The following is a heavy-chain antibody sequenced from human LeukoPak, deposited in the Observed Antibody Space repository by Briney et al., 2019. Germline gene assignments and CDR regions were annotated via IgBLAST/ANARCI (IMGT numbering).Heavy chain of an antibody. V-gene: IGHV3-30*04. J-gene: IGHJ4*02. CDR1: GFTFSSYA. CDR2: ISYDGSDK. D-gene: IGHD3-10*01. Sequence: GGSLRLSCAASGFTFSSYAMHWVRQAPGKGLEWVAVISYDGSDKYYADSVKGRFTISRDNSKNTLYLQMNSLRAEDTAVYYCARGPPMVRGVKFDYWGQGTLVTVSS. CDR3: ARGPPMVRGVKFDY.